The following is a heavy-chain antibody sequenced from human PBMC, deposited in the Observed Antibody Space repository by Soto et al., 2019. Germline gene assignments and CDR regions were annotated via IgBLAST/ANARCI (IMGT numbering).Heavy chain of an antibody. Sequence: QITLKESGPTLVKPTQTLTLTCTFSGFSLSTSGVGVGWIRQPPGKALEWLALIYWDDDKRYSPSLKSRLTITKDTSKHQVVLTITNMDPVDIATYYCAHRGYCSGGSCTPGWFDTWGQGTLVTVSS. CDR2: IYWDDDK. CDR3: AHRGYCSGGSCTPGWFDT. CDR1: GFSLSTSGVG. J-gene: IGHJ5*02. V-gene: IGHV2-5*02. D-gene: IGHD2-15*01.